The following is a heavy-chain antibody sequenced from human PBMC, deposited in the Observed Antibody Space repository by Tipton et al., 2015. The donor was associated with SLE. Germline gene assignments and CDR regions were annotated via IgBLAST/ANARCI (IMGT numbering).Heavy chain of an antibody. D-gene: IGHD2-15*01. V-gene: IGHV4-34*01. CDR2: INHSGST. CDR1: GYSFTSYW. CDR3: ARVLGCSGGSCYFDY. J-gene: IGHJ4*02. Sequence: QLVQSGAEVKKPGESLKISCKGSGYSFTSYWIGWIRQPPGKGLEWIGEINHSGSTNYNPSLKSRVTISVDTSKNQFSLKLSSVTAADTAVYYCARVLGCSGGSCYFDYWGQGTLVTVSS.